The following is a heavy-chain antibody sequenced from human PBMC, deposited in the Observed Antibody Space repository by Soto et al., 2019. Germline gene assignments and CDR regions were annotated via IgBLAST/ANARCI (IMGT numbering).Heavy chain of an antibody. D-gene: IGHD3-10*01. V-gene: IGHV4-34*01. CDR2: INHSGST. CDR1: GGSFSGYY. J-gene: IGHJ4*02. CDR3: ARGLRRGITMVRGVTQFDY. Sequence: SETLSLTCAVYGGSFSGYYWSWIRQPPGKGLEWIGEINHSGSTNYNPSLKSRVTISVDTSKNQFSLKLSSVTAADTAVYYCARGLRRGITMVRGVTQFDYWGQGTLVTVSS.